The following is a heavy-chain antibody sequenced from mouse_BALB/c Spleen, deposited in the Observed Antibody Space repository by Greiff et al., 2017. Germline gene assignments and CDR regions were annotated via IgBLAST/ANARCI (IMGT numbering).Heavy chain of an antibody. CDR3: ARGVYYYFDY. D-gene: IGHD1-1*01. V-gene: IGHV1-18*01. Sequence: VHVKQSGPELVKPGASVKIPCKASGYTFTDYNMDWVKQSHGKSLEWIGDINPNNGGTIYNQKFKGKATLTVDKSSSTAYMELRSLTSEDTAVYYCARGVYYYFDYWGQGTTLTVSS. CDR1: GYTFTDYN. J-gene: IGHJ2*01. CDR2: INPNNGGT.